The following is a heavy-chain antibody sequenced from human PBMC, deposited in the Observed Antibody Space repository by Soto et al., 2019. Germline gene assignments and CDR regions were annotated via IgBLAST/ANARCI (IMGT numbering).Heavy chain of an antibody. J-gene: IGHJ5*02. V-gene: IGHV1-18*04. D-gene: IGHD6-6*01. Sequence: GASVKVSCKASGYTFTSYGISWVRQAPGQGLEWMGWISAYNGNTNYAQKLQGRVTMPTDTSTSTAYMELRRLRSDDTAVYYCARDRPTERSSACAGENWFDPWGQGTMVTVSS. CDR2: ISAYNGNT. CDR3: ARDRPTERSSACAGENWFDP. CDR1: GYTFTSYG.